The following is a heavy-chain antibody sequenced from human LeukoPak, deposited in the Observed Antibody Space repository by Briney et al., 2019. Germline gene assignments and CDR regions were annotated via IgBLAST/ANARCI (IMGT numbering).Heavy chain of an antibody. Sequence: GGSLRLSCAASGFTFSSYSMNWVRQAPGKGLEWVSVISSSSRNIYYADSVKGRFTISRDNAKSSLSLQMNSLRAEDTAVYYCARDRSGYCSSTSCYQVQMDVWGKGTTVTVSS. CDR1: GFTFSSYS. J-gene: IGHJ6*04. D-gene: IGHD2-2*01. CDR2: ISSSSRNI. CDR3: ARDRSGYCSSTSCYQVQMDV. V-gene: IGHV3-21*01.